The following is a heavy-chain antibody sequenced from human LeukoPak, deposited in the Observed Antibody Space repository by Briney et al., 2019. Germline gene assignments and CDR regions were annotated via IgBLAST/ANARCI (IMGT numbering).Heavy chain of an antibody. J-gene: IGHJ6*02. V-gene: IGHV3-21*01. CDR1: GFPFSTYT. Sequence: PGGSLPLSCAASGFPFSTYTMNWVRQAPGKGLEWVSSISSTNTYIYYADPVRGRFTISRDNAKSSLYLQVNSLRGEDTAVYYCARALVINVARGVDGMDVWGQGTTVTVSS. D-gene: IGHD3-10*01. CDR3: ARALVINVARGVDGMDV. CDR2: ISSTNTYI.